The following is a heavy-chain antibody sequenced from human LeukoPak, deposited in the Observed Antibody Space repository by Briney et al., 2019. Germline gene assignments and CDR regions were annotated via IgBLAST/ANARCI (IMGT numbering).Heavy chain of an antibody. Sequence: GGSLRLSCAASAFTFSSYSMNWVRQAPGKGLEWVSFISSSSSYIYYADSVKGRFTISRDNAKNSLYLQMNSLRAEDTAVYYCARAPRYYDYVWGSYRSGLDFDYWGQGTLVTVSS. CDR3: ARAPRYYDYVWGSYRSGLDFDY. V-gene: IGHV3-21*01. J-gene: IGHJ4*02. D-gene: IGHD3-16*02. CDR1: AFTFSSYS. CDR2: ISSSSSYI.